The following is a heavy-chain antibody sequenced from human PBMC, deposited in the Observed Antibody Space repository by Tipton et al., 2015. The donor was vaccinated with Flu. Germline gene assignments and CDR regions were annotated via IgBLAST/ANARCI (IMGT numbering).Heavy chain of an antibody. J-gene: IGHJ4*02. D-gene: IGHD6-19*01. V-gene: IGHV3-23*01. CDR2: NSGGGGKR. Sequence: GSLRLSCEASGFTFSGYGMSWVRQAPGMGLEWVAANSGGGGKRYFADSMKGRFTISRDNSKNTLYLQMNSLRAEDTAMYYCAKVIPELVAGLDSWGQGTLVTVSS. CDR1: GFTFSGYG. CDR3: AKVIPELVAGLDS.